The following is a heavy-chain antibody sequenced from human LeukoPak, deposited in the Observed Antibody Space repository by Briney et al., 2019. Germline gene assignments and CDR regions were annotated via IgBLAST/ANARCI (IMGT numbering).Heavy chain of an antibody. Sequence: PGGSLRLSCAASGFTFSSYWMSWVRQAPGKGLEWVSSIPRNGGSTYYADSVKGRFTISRDNSKNTLYVQMNSLRVDDTAVYYCAKAPRFGDHAAEYFYYYMDVWGKGTTVTVSS. D-gene: IGHD3-16*01. J-gene: IGHJ6*03. V-gene: IGHV3-23*01. CDR2: IPRNGGST. CDR3: AKAPRFGDHAAEYFYYYMDV. CDR1: GFTFSSYW.